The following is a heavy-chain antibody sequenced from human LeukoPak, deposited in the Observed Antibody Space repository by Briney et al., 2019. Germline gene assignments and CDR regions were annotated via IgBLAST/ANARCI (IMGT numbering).Heavy chain of an antibody. CDR3: TTVPGHYEIY. Sequence: PGGSLRLSCVVSGITFNNAWMNWVRQAPGKGLEWVGRIKSRADGGTADYAAPVKGRFTISRDDSKNTLHLQMDSLNTEDTALYYCTTVPGHYEIYWGQGTLVTVSS. D-gene: IGHD4-17*01. J-gene: IGHJ4*02. V-gene: IGHV3-15*01. CDR2: IKSRADGGTA. CDR1: GITFNNAW.